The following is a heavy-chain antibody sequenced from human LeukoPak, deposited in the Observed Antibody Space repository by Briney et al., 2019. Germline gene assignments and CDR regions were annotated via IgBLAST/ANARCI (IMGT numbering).Heavy chain of an antibody. J-gene: IGHJ4*02. CDR2: IKQDGSEK. CDR1: GFTFSSYG. V-gene: IGHV3-7*01. Sequence: PGGSLRLSCAASGFTFSSYGMSWVRQAPGKGLEWVANIKQDGSEKYYVDSVKGRFTISRDNAKNSLYLQMNSLRAEDTAVYYCARGTRYSWGQGTLVTVSS. D-gene: IGHD1-1*01. CDR3: ARGTRYS.